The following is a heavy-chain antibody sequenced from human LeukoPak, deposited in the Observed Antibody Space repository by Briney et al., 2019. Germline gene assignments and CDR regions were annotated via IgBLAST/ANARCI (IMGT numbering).Heavy chain of an antibody. D-gene: IGHD2-15*01. V-gene: IGHV4-38-2*02. J-gene: IGHJ4*02. CDR2: FYHGGST. Sequence: SETLSLTCTVSGYSISSGYYWGWIRQPPGKGLEWIGTFYHGGSTYYNPSLKSRVTISVDTSKNQFSLNLASVTAADTAVYYCARGLCAGGSCYVLDYWGQGTLVTVSS. CDR1: GYSISSGYY. CDR3: ARGLCAGGSCYVLDY.